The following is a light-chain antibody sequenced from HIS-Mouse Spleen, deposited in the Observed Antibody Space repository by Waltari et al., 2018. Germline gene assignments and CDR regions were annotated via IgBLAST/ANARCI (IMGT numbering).Light chain of an antibody. CDR1: QSISSW. Sequence: DIQMTQSPSTLSASVGDRLTITCRASQSISSWLAWYQQKPGKAPKLLIYKASSLESGVPSRFSGSGSGTEFTLTISSLQPDDFATYYCQQYNSYSPGYTFGQGTKLEIK. CDR2: KAS. CDR3: QQYNSYSPGYT. J-gene: IGKJ2*01. V-gene: IGKV1-5*03.